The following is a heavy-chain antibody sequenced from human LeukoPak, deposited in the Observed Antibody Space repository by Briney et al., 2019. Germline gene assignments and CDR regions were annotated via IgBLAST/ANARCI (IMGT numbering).Heavy chain of an antibody. V-gene: IGHV1-18*01. CDR2: ISAYNGNT. CDR1: GYTFTNYG. D-gene: IGHD1-7*01. CDR3: ARDKWGLELLD. J-gene: IGHJ4*02. Sequence: RASVKVSCKASGYTFTNYGINWVRQAPGQGLEWMGWISAYNGNTNYAQKLQGRVTMTTDTSTSTAYMELRSLRSDDTAVYYCARDKWGLELLDWGQGTLVTVSS.